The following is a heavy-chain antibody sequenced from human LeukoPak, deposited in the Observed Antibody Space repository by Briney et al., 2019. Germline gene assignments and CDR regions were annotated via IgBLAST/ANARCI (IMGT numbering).Heavy chain of an antibody. CDR1: GGSISSGAYY. V-gene: IGHV4-31*03. J-gene: IGHJ4*02. D-gene: IGHD5-18*01. CDR3: ARGLRRGYSYGSTDY. Sequence: SETLSLTCTVSGGSISSGAYYWSWIRQHPGKGLEWIGYIYYSGCTYYNPSLKSRVTISADTSKNQFSLKLSSVTAADTAVYYCARGLRRGYSYGSTDYWGQGTLVTVSS. CDR2: IYYSGCT.